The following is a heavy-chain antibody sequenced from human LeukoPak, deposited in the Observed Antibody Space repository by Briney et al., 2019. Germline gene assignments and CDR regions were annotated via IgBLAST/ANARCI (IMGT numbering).Heavy chain of an antibody. D-gene: IGHD3-3*01. Sequence: PGGSLRLSCVASGFTFSDYYMNWIRQAPGKGLEWVANIKLDGSEKNYVDSVKGRFTISRDNTKNSLYLQMNSLRAEDTAVFYCARDQYDTWSRRGNFDSWGQGTLVIVSS. J-gene: IGHJ4*02. CDR3: ARDQYDTWSRRGNFDS. V-gene: IGHV3-7*03. CDR1: GFTFSDYY. CDR2: IKLDGSEK.